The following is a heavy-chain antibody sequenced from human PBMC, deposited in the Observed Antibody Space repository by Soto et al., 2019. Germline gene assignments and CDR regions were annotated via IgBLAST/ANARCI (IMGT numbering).Heavy chain of an antibody. J-gene: IGHJ2*01. CDR3: ATTREDWYFDL. Sequence: QVQLLQSGTEVKKPGASVTVSCKPSGNALPRHGISWVRQAPGQGPEWMGWISGFNGNTVYAQKVQGRVSMTTDTSTNTAYMELRSLTSADTAVYYCATTREDWYFDLWGRGTLVTVSS. CDR1: GNALPRHG. CDR2: ISGFNGNT. V-gene: IGHV1-18*04. D-gene: IGHD1-1*01.